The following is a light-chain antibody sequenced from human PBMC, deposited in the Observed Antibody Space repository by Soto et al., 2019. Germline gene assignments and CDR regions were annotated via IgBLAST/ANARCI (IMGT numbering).Light chain of an antibody. CDR3: CSFAGRTTLV. J-gene: IGLJ2*01. Sequence: QSALTQPASVSGSPGQSITISCTGTSSDIGRYNLVSWYQQHPGKAPKLMIYEDTKRPSGVSNRFTGSKSGNTASLTISGLQAEDEADYYCCSFAGRTTLVFGGGTKVTVL. V-gene: IGLV2-23*01. CDR2: EDT. CDR1: SSDIGRYNL.